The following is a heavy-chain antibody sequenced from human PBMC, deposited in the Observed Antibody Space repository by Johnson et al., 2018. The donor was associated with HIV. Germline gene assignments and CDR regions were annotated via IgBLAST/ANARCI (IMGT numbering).Heavy chain of an antibody. D-gene: IGHD2-21*01. CDR1: GFTFSNYW. J-gene: IGHJ3*02. CDR3: AKDFLYCGGDCYSGAFDI. V-gene: IGHV3-7*03. Sequence: VQLVESGGGLVRPAGSLRLSCAASGFTFSNYWMTWVRQAPGRGLEWVANINQDGSERYYVDSVTGRFTISRDNAKKSVYLQMNSLRAEDTAVYYCAKDFLYCGGDCYSGAFDIWGQGTMVTVSS. CDR2: INQDGSER.